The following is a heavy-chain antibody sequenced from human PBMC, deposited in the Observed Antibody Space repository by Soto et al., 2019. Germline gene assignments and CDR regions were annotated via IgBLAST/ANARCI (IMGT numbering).Heavy chain of an antibody. Sequence: QVQLQESGPGLVKPSQTLSLTCTVSGGSISSGGYYWSWIRQHPGKGLEWIGYIYYSVSTYYNPYLKSRVTLSVDTSKNQFSLKLSSVTAADTAVYYCASSLPAEDIAAAGTFDYWGQGTLVTVSS. D-gene: IGHD6-13*01. CDR2: IYYSVST. J-gene: IGHJ4*02. CDR3: ASSLPAEDIAAAGTFDY. CDR1: GGSISSGGYY. V-gene: IGHV4-31*03.